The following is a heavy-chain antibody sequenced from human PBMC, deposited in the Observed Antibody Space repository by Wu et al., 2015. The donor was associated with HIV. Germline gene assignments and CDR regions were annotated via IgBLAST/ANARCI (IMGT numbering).Heavy chain of an antibody. CDR2: INPSGGST. J-gene: IGHJ5*02. CDR1: GYTFSSYY. Sequence: QVHLVQSGAEVKKPGASVKVSCKASGYTFSSYYMHWVRLAPGQGLEWMGIINPSGGSTSYALKFHGRVTMTRETSTTTFYMELSSLRSEDTAVYYCARRGGPGKEFDPVGPGNPGHRLL. CDR3: ARRGGPGKEFDP. V-gene: IGHV1-46*01. D-gene: IGHD2-15*01.